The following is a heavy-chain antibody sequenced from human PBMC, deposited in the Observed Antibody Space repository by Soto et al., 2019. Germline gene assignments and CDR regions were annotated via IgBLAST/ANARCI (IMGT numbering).Heavy chain of an antibody. J-gene: IGHJ4*02. CDR2: ISFEGSKK. CDR1: GFTFSDFG. D-gene: IGHD5-18*01. Sequence: GGSLRLSCAASGFTFSDFGMHWVRQSPGKGLGWVAVISFEGSKKYYAESVKGRLTIIRDDTKNTVYLQKNSLRTEEKAVYFFARDLTYYNYEYKFGFWGQGTLVTVSS. CDR3: ARDLTYYNYEYKFGF. V-gene: IGHV3-30*03.